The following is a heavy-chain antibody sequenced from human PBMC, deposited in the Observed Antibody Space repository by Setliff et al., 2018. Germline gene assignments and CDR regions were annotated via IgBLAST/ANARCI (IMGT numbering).Heavy chain of an antibody. CDR2: VYNGNDET. CDR1: GFTFSAYG. Sequence: GGSLRLSCVASGFTFSAYGMSWVRQAPGKGLEWVSSVYNGNDETKYADSVKGRFTVSRDNSKNTLSLQMYSLRTEDTALYYCARERHLLSTVVIFGLFDFWGQGALVTVSS. J-gene: IGHJ4*02. D-gene: IGHD3-3*01. V-gene: IGHV3-23*01. CDR3: ARERHLLSTVVIFGLFDF.